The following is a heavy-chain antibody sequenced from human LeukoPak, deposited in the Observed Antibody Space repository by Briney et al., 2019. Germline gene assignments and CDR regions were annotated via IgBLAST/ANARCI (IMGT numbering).Heavy chain of an antibody. CDR1: GFTFSSYS. J-gene: IGHJ4*02. CDR3: AKEIGAIGRPAVDY. V-gene: IGHV3-21*04. D-gene: IGHD6-6*01. CDR2: ISSSSSYI. Sequence: GGSLRLSCAASGFTFSSYSMNWVRQAPGKGLEWVSSISSSSSYIYYADSVKGRFTISRDNSKNTLYLHMSSLGAADTAIYYCAKEIGAIGRPAVDYWGQGTLVTVSS.